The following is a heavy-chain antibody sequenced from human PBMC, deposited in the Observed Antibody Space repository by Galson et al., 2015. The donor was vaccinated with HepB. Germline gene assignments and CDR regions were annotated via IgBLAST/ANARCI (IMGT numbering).Heavy chain of an antibody. CDR1: GFTFRSFA. D-gene: IGHD5-18*01. CDR2: ISYDGRNK. V-gene: IGHV3-30-3*01. J-gene: IGHJ6*02. Sequence: SLRLSCAASGFTFRSFAIHWVRQAPGKGLEWVPVISYDGRNKYYADSVKGRFSISRDNSKNILFLQMNSLRAEDTAVYYCARVQGGTGMAHLKLYYYSGMDVWGQGTTVTVSS. CDR3: ARVQGGTGMAHLKLYYYSGMDV.